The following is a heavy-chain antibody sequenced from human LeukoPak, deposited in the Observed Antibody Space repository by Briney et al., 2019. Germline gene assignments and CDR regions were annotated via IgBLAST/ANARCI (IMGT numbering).Heavy chain of an antibody. CDR3: ARVARLYYDFWSGYYVDY. CDR2: ISSSSSTI. J-gene: IGHJ4*02. D-gene: IGHD3-3*01. CDR1: GFTFSSYS. Sequence: GGSLRLSCAASGFTFSSYSMNWVRQAPGKGLERVSYISSSSSTIYYADSVKGRLTISRDNAKNSLYLQMNSLRAEDTAVYYCARVARLYYDFWSGYYVDYWGQGTLVTVSS. V-gene: IGHV3-48*01.